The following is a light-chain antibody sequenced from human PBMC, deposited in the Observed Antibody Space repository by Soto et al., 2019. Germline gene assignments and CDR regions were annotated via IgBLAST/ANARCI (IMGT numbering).Light chain of an antibody. J-gene: IGKJ1*01. V-gene: IGKV3D-15*01. Sequence: EIVLTQSPATLSLSPGERATLSCRASQSVSRYLAWYQQKPGQAPRLLIYDTSNRATGIPARFSGSGSGTQFTLTISSLQSEDSALYYCQQYNDWPWTFGQGTKVDIK. CDR3: QQYNDWPWT. CDR1: QSVSRY. CDR2: DTS.